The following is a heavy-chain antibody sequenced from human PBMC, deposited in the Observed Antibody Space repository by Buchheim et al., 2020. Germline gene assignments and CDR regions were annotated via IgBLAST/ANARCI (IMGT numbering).Heavy chain of an antibody. CDR1: GFTFSNYN. CDR2: ISLSSSTI. J-gene: IGHJ4*02. Sequence: EVQLVESGGGLVKPGGSLRLSCAASGFTFSNYNMNWVRQAPGKGLEWVSDISLSSSTIHYADSVKGRFTISRDNAKNSLYLQMKSLRAEDTAVYYCARESDDILLWFGETRGQGTL. CDR3: ARESDDILLWFGET. D-gene: IGHD3-10*01. V-gene: IGHV3-48*01.